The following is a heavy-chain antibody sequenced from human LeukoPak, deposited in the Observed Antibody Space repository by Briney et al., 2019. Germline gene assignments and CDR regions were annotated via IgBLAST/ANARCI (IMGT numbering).Heavy chain of an antibody. CDR1: GYTFTGYY. CDR3: ARDLKGYYYDSSGYYGGHNWFDP. CDR2: INPNSGGT. V-gene: IGHV1-2*02. D-gene: IGHD3-22*01. Sequence: ASVKVSCKASGYTFTGYYMHWVRLAPGQGLEWMGWINPNSGGTNYAQKFQGRVTMTRDTSISTAYMELSRLRSDDTVVYYCARDLKGYYYDSSGYYGGHNWFDPWGQGTLVTVSS. J-gene: IGHJ5*02.